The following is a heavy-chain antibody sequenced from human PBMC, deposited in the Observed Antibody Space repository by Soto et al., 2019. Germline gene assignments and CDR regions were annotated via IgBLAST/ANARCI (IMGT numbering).Heavy chain of an antibody. J-gene: IGHJ4*01. D-gene: IGHD2-15*01. Sequence: QVQLVQSGAEVKKPGSSVKVSCKASGGSLSYNGFSWVRLAPGQGLEWMGGLTPVFGPANYAQKFQGRLTITADESSTTGYMDLTSLRSEDTAVYYCARPRYCNGISCYSVDFWGRGTLVTVSS. V-gene: IGHV1-69*01. CDR1: GGSLSYNG. CDR3: ARPRYCNGISCYSVDF. CDR2: LTPVFGPA.